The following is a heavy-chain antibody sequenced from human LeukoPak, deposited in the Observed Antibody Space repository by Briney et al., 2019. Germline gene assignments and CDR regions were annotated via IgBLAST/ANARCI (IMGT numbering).Heavy chain of an antibody. CDR3: ARAPYCIGGSCRFDY. J-gene: IGHJ4*02. V-gene: IGHV3-7*03. CDR1: GFTFSSYW. CDR2: IKQDGSEK. D-gene: IGHD2-15*01. Sequence: AGGSLRLSCAASGFTFSSYWMSWVRQAPGKGLEWVANIKQDGSEKYYVDSVKGRFTISRDNAKNSLYLQMNSLRAKETAVYYCARAPYCIGGSCRFDYWGQGTLVTVSS.